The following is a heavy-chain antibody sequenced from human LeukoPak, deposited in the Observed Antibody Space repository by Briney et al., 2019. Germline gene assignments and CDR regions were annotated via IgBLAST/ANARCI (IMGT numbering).Heavy chain of an antibody. D-gene: IGHD4-17*01. CDR3: AKDLDYAACGYYFDY. V-gene: IGHV3-23*01. CDR1: GFTFSSYA. CDR2: IGAGGTFT. Sequence: GGSLRLSCTASGFTFSSYAMNWVRQAPGKGLEWVSGIGAGGTFTYYADSVRGRFTIFRDNSRNRLFLQMNSRRADDTAVYYCAKDLDYAACGYYFDYWGQGTLVTVSS. J-gene: IGHJ4*02.